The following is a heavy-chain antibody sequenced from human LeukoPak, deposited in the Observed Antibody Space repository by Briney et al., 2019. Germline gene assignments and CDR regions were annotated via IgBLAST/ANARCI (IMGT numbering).Heavy chain of an antibody. CDR1: GFPFSDYT. CDR3: ARGVSGWPYYLDY. D-gene: IGHD6-19*01. CDR2: ITGSGGNT. J-gene: IGHJ4*02. V-gene: IGHV3-23*01. Sequence: GGPLRLSCAASGFPFSDYTMTWVRQAPGKGLEWVAFITGSGGNTYYADSVKGRFTISRDNSKNTLYVQMISLGAEDTAVYYCARGVSGWPYYLDYWGQGALVTVSS.